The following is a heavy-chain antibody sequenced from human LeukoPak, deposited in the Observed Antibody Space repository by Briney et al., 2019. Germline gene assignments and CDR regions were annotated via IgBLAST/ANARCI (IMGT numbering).Heavy chain of an antibody. CDR2: IYNSGIT. Sequence: SETLSLTCTVSGGSISSNYYWSWIRQPAGKGLEYIGRIYNSGITNYNPSLKSRVTISVDTSKNQFSLKLSSVTAADTAVYCCARSTDYDILTGYYYYFDYWGQGTLVTVSS. CDR1: GGSISSNYY. D-gene: IGHD3-9*01. CDR3: ARSTDYDILTGYYYYFDY. V-gene: IGHV4-4*07. J-gene: IGHJ4*02.